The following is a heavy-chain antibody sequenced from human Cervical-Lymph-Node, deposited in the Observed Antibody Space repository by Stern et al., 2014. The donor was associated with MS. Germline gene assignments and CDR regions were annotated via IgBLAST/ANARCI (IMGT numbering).Heavy chain of an antibody. CDR1: GYTLSEIS. D-gene: IGHD2-21*02. V-gene: IGHV1-24*01. Sequence: QIQLVQSGPEVKKPGPSVKVSFNVSGYTLSEISMPLARQAPGKGLEWMCRFDPEHGETRYAQKFQGRVTMAEDRSTDTAYMELSSLRSEDTAVYYCATLRGRVTYYYGMDVWGQGTTVTVSS. CDR2: FDPEHGET. J-gene: IGHJ6*02. CDR3: ATLRGRVTYYYGMDV.